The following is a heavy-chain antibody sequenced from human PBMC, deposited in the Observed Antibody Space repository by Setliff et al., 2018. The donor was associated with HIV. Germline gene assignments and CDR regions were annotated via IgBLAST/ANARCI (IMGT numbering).Heavy chain of an antibody. D-gene: IGHD6-19*01. CDR1: GESFSGYY. V-gene: IGHV4-34*01. Sequence: SETLSLTCAVYGESFSGYYWTWIRQSPGKGLEWIGEINHSGSTNYNPPLKSRVTISVDTSKNQFSLKLHSMTAADTAVYFCAGGRAYSSGWGLLRNYYMDVWGKGTTVTVSS. CDR2: INHSGST. CDR3: AGGRAYSSGWGLLRNYYMDV. J-gene: IGHJ6*03.